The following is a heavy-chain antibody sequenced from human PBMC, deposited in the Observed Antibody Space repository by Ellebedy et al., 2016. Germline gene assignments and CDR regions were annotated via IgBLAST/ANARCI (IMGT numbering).Heavy chain of an antibody. D-gene: IGHD6-13*01. Sequence: SETLSLXXTVSGGSISSYYWSWIRQPPGKGLEWIGYIYYSGSTNYNPSLKSRVTISVDTSKNQFSLKLSSVTAADTAVYYCARDFGAAAGTEGWFDPWGQGTLVTVSS. CDR3: ARDFGAAAGTEGWFDP. CDR1: GGSISSYY. V-gene: IGHV4-59*01. CDR2: IYYSGST. J-gene: IGHJ5*02.